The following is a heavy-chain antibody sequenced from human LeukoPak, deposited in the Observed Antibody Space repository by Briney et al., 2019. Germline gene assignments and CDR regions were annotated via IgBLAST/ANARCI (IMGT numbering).Heavy chain of an antibody. CDR2: ISNGSSYI. D-gene: IGHD6-13*01. Sequence: GGSLRLSCAASGFTFSSYSMHWVRQAPGKGLEWVSSISNGSSYIYYADSVKGRFTISRDNSKNTLYLQMNSLRAEDTAVYYCAKDIRWELAAAGVFEYWGQGTLVTVSS. J-gene: IGHJ4*02. V-gene: IGHV3-21*01. CDR3: AKDIRWELAAAGVFEY. CDR1: GFTFSSYS.